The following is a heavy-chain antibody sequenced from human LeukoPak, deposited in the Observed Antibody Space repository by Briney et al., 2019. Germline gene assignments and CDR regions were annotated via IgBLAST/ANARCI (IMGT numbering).Heavy chain of an antibody. V-gene: IGHV3-30*04. Sequence: QPGGSLRLSCAASGFTFSSYAMHWVRQAPGKGLEWVALISYDGSNKYYADSVKGRFTISRDNSKNRLDLQLNSLRAEDTAVYYCAKGSIGGAGEAAVDYWGQGTLVTVSS. J-gene: IGHJ4*02. D-gene: IGHD6-19*01. CDR2: ISYDGSNK. CDR1: GFTFSSYA. CDR3: AKGSIGGAGEAAVDY.